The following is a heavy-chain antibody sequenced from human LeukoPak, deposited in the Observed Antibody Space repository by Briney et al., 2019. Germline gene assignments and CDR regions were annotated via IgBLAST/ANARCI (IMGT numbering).Heavy chain of an antibody. J-gene: IGHJ4*02. V-gene: IGHV3-7*01. CDR3: FAPFDY. CDR1: GLMFSRYW. CDR2: IHQDGGEK. Sequence: GGSLRLSCAASGLMFSRYWMSWVRQAPGKGLEWVANIHQDGGEKYYVDSVKGRFTISRDNTKNSMFLQMNSLRAEDTAVYYCFAPFDYWGQGTLVTVSS.